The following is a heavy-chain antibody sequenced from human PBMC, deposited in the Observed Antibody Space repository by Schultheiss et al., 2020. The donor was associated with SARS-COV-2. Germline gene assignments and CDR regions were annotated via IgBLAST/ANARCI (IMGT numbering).Heavy chain of an antibody. Sequence: SVKVSCKASRYTFTSYGISWVRQAPGQGLEWMGGIIPIFGTANYAQKFQGRVTITADESTSTAYMELSSLRSEDTAVYYCARTKDYGDYLSTFDYWGQGTLVTVSS. CDR2: IIPIFGTA. V-gene: IGHV1-69*13. CDR3: ARTKDYGDYLSTFDY. J-gene: IGHJ4*02. CDR1: RYTFTSYG. D-gene: IGHD4-17*01.